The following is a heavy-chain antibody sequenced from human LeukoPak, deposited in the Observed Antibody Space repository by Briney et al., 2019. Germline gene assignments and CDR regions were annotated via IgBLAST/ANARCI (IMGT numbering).Heavy chain of an antibody. Sequence: KTSETLSLTCTVSGGSISSSSYYWGWIRQPPGKGLEWIGSIYYSGSTYYNPSLKSRVTISVDTSKNQFSLKLSSVTAADTAVYYCASLYCSSTSCYPFWYFDLWGRGTLVTVSS. V-gene: IGHV4-39*07. CDR3: ASLYCSSTSCYPFWYFDL. D-gene: IGHD2-2*01. J-gene: IGHJ2*01. CDR1: GGSISSSSYY. CDR2: IYYSGST.